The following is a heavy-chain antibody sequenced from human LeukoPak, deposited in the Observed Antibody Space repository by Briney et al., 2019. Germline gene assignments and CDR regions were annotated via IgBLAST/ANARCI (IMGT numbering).Heavy chain of an antibody. J-gene: IGHJ1*01. Sequence: GGSLRLSCAASGFAFSTYAMHWVRQAPGKGLEWVASIRYDENNKYADSVKGRFNISRDNSKNTQYLQMNSLRAEDTAVYYCAKVEYSSNIPQHWGQGTLVTVSS. CDR2: IRYDENNK. D-gene: IGHD6-6*01. CDR1: GFAFSTYA. CDR3: AKVEYSSNIPQH. V-gene: IGHV3-30*02.